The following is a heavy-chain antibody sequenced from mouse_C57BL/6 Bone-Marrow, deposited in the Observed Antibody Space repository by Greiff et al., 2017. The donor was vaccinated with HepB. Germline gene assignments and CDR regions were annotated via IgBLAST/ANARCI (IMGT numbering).Heavy chain of an antibody. J-gene: IGHJ1*03. CDR1: GYTFTSYW. Sequence: VQLQQPGAELVKPGASVKLSCKASGYTFTSYWMQWVKQRPGQGLEWIGEIDPSDSYTNYNQKFKGKATLTVDTSSSTAYMQLSSLTSEDSAVYYCANLYDFTLYWYFDVWGTGTTVTVSS. V-gene: IGHV1-50*01. D-gene: IGHD2-3*01. CDR2: IDPSDSYT. CDR3: ANLYDFTLYWYFDV.